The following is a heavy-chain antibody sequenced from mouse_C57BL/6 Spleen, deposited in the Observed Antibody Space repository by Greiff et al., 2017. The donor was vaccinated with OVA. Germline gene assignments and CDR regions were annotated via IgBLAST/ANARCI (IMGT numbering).Heavy chain of an antibody. Sequence: QVQLKESGAELVKPGASVKISCKASGYAFRSYWMNWVKQRPGKGLEWIGQIYPGDGDTNYNGKFKGKATLTADKSSSTAYMQLSSLTSEDSAVYFCARGYYGSSPYYFDYWGQGTTLTVSS. V-gene: IGHV1-80*01. CDR1: GYAFRSYW. J-gene: IGHJ2*01. CDR2: IYPGDGDT. D-gene: IGHD1-1*01. CDR3: ARGYYGSSPYYFDY.